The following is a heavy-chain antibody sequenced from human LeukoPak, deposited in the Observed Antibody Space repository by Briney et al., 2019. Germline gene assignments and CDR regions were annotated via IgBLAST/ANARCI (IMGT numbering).Heavy chain of an antibody. CDR3: ARRYYYDSSGYSYYFDY. Sequence: GGSLRLSCAASGFTFSSYAMSWVRQAPGKGLEWVSAISGSGGSTYYADSVKGRFTISRDNSKNTLYLQMSSLRAEDTAVYYCARRYYYDSSGYSYYFDYWGQGTLVTVSS. CDR1: GFTFSSYA. D-gene: IGHD3-22*01. J-gene: IGHJ4*02. CDR2: ISGSGGST. V-gene: IGHV3-23*01.